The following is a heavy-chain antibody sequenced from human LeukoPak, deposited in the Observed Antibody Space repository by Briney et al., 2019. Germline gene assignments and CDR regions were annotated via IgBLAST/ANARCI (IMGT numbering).Heavy chain of an antibody. CDR2: IRYDGSNK. CDR1: GFTFSSYG. D-gene: IGHD3-3*01. Sequence: GGSLRLSCAASGFTFSSYGMHWVRQAPGKGLEWVAFIRYDGSNKYYADSVKGRFTISRDNSKNTLYLQMNSLRAEDTAVYYCARDFPPLRFLEWLSNNWFDPWGQGTLVTVSS. CDR3: ARDFPPLRFLEWLSNNWFDP. V-gene: IGHV3-30*02. J-gene: IGHJ5*02.